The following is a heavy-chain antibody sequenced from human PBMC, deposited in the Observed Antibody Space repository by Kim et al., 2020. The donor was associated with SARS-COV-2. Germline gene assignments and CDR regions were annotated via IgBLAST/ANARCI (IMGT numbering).Heavy chain of an antibody. CDR2: INSDGSIT. V-gene: IGHV3-74*01. CDR1: GFTFSTYS. J-gene: IGHJ4*02. D-gene: IGHD3-22*01. CDR3: ASDLRYYDSSGYN. Sequence: GGSLRLSCAASGFTFSTYSMHWVRQAPGKGLVCLSRINSDGSITTYADSVKGRFTISRDNAKNTLYLQMSSLRAEDTAVYYCASDLRYYDSSGYNWGQGTLVTVSA.